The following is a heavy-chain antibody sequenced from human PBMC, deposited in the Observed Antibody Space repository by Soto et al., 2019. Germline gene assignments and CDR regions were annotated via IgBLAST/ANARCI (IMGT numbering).Heavy chain of an antibody. CDR2: MSGSGSRT. Sequence: ASVKVSCKASGYTFTSYYMHWVRQAPGQGLEWVSAMSGSGSRTYYADSVQGRFTISRDNSKNTLYLQMNSLRAEDTAVYYCARDYGGTPDYWGQGTLVTVSS. CDR1: GYTFTSYY. V-gene: IGHV3-23*01. J-gene: IGHJ4*02. CDR3: ARDYGGTPDY. D-gene: IGHD4-17*01.